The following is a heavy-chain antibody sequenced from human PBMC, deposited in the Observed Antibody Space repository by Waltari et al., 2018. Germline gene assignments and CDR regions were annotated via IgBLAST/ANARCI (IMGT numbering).Heavy chain of an antibody. V-gene: IGHV3-23*01. Sequence: EVKLLQSGGDLVQPGGSLRLSCAASGFHFSNYAMDWVRQAPGEGLEWVSSISGSGDSVDSADSVKGRFTTSRDNSKNIMYLQMNSLRVEDTALYYCEVSSSSFGNYWGQGALVTVSS. D-gene: IGHD6-6*01. CDR3: EVSSSSFGNY. CDR1: GFHFSNYA. J-gene: IGHJ4*02. CDR2: ISGSGDSV.